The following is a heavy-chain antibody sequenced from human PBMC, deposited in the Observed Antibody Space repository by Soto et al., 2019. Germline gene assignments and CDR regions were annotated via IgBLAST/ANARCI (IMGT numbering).Heavy chain of an antibody. CDR1: GFTFSSHS. CDR3: ARVNYDSSGYYYQHDAFDI. J-gene: IGHJ3*02. V-gene: IGHV3-21*01. D-gene: IGHD3-22*01. CDR2: ISSSSSYI. Sequence: PGGSLRLSCAASGFTFSSHSMNWVRQAPGKGLEWVSSISSSSSYIYYADSVKGRFTISRDNAKNSLYLQMNSLRAEDTAVYYCARVNYDSSGYYYQHDAFDIWGQGTMVTVSS.